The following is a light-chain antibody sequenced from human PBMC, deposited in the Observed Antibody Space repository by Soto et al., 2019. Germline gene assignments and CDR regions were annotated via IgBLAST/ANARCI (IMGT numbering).Light chain of an antibody. Sequence: QSALTQPASVSGSPGQSITISCTGTSSDVGSYNLVSWYQQHPGKAPKLMIYEGSKRPSGVSNRFSGSKSGNTASLTISGLPAEDEADYYCSSYASSTTPYVFGTGTKLTVL. V-gene: IGLV2-14*02. J-gene: IGLJ1*01. CDR1: SSDVGSYNL. CDR2: EGS. CDR3: SSYASSTTPYV.